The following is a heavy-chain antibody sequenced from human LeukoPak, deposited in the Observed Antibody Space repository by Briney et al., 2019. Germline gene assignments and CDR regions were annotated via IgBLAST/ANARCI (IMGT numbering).Heavy chain of an antibody. Sequence: SVKVSCKASGGTFSSYAISWVRQAPGQGLEWMGRIIPIFGIANYAQKFQGRVTITADKSTSTAYMELSSPRSEDTAVYYCARGRYYYDSSGYYYVDDDYWGQGTLGTVSA. CDR1: GGTFSSYA. V-gene: IGHV1-69*04. CDR3: ARGRYYYDSSGYYYVDDDY. D-gene: IGHD3-22*01. CDR2: IIPIFGIA. J-gene: IGHJ4*02.